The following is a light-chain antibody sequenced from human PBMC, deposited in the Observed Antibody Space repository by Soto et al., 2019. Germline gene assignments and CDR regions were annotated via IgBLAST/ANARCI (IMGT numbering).Light chain of an antibody. CDR3: QQYATSPHT. CDR2: GAS. CDR1: QSVSSSQ. V-gene: IGKV3-20*01. J-gene: IGKJ2*01. Sequence: EIVLTQSPGTLSLSPGESATLSCRASQSVSSSQVAWYQQKPGQAPRLLIYGASSRATGVPDRFSGVGSETDFTLTISRLETEDFAVYYCQQYATSPHTLGQGTKLEIK.